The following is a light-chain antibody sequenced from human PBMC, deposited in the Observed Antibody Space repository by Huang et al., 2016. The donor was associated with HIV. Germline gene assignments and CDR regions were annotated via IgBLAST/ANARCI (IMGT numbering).Light chain of an antibody. Sequence: DIQMTQSPSSLSASVGDRVTITCRASQDITDSLAWYQQSPGKAPKLLVSAASRLESVVPSRFSASGSGALYTLTISSLQPEDLATYFCQQYYSIPGTFGQGTKVEIK. CDR2: AAS. V-gene: IGKV1-NL1*01. CDR3: QQYYSIPGT. CDR1: QDITDS. J-gene: IGKJ1*01.